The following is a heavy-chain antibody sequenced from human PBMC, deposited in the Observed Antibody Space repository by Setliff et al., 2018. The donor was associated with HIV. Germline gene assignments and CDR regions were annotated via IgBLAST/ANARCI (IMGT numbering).Heavy chain of an antibody. V-gene: IGHV1-2*02. CDR3: ARSPPIVVLIVAKTWLDP. CDR1: GYTFRSYG. Sequence: ASVKVSCKASGYTFRSYGINWVRQAPGQGLEWMGWISPNGGDTKFAQKFQGRVTLTRDTSINTAHMELQRLRSDDTAVYFCARSPPIVVLIVAKTWLDPWGQGTLVTVSS. CDR2: ISPNGGDT. J-gene: IGHJ5*02. D-gene: IGHD2-2*01.